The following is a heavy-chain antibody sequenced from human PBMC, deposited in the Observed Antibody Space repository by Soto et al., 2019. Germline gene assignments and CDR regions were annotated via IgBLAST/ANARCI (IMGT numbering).Heavy chain of an antibody. CDR2: IYYSGST. J-gene: IGHJ4*02. Sequence: QLQLQESGPGLVKPSETLSLTCTVSGGSISSSSYYWGWIRQPPGKGLEWIGSIYYSGSTYYNPSLKSRVTISVDTSKNQCPLKLSAVTAADTAGYDCARRVGPALFWGQGTLVTVSS. V-gene: IGHV4-39*01. CDR3: ARRVGPALF. D-gene: IGHD1-26*01. CDR1: GGSISSSSYY.